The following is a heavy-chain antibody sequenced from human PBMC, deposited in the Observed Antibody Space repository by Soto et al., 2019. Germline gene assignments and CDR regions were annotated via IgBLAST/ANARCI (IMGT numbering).Heavy chain of an antibody. Sequence: QVQLQQWGAGLVKPSATLSLTCAVYGGSFSGNYWSWIRQPPGKGLEWIGEINPSGSTNFNPSLKSRVTISVDTSKNQFSLRLSSVTAADTAVYYCARNPPRAGAITSQWHRNYNTRYQLPPGGAFDIWGQGTMVTVSS. V-gene: IGHV4-34*01. CDR1: GGSFSGNY. D-gene: IGHD2-2*01. CDR2: INPSGST. J-gene: IGHJ3*02. CDR3: ARNPPRAGAITSQWHRNYNTRYQLPPGGAFDI.